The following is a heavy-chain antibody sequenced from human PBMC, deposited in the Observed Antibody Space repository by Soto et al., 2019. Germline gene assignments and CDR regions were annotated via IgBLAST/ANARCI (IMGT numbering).Heavy chain of an antibody. D-gene: IGHD6-19*01. Sequence: SETLSLTCAVYGGSFSGYYWGWIRPPPGNGLEWIGEINHSGSTNDNPSLKRRVTISVDTSKNQFSRKLSSVTAADRAVYYCASCRYSSGWLYDYWGQGTLVTVSS. CDR3: ASCRYSSGWLYDY. CDR1: GGSFSGYY. CDR2: INHSGST. J-gene: IGHJ4*02. V-gene: IGHV4-34*01.